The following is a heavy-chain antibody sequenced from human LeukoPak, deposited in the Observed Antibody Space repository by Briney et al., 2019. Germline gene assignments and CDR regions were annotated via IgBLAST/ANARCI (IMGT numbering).Heavy chain of an antibody. Sequence: PGGSLRLSCAASGFTFSSYCMRWVRQAPGKGLEWVANIKQDGSEKYYVDSVKGRFTISRDNAKNSLYLQMNSLRAEDTAVYYCARGLVAGFDYWGQGTLVTVSS. V-gene: IGHV3-7*01. CDR2: IKQDGSEK. D-gene: IGHD6-19*01. CDR1: GFTFSSYC. J-gene: IGHJ4*02. CDR3: ARGLVAGFDY.